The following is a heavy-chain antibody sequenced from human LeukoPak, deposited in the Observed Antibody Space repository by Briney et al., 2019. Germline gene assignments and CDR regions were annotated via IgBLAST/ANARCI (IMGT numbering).Heavy chain of an antibody. CDR1: GYTFPSYG. V-gene: IGHV1-18*01. J-gene: IGHJ4*02. CDR3: ARATHSSSSTDPCDY. D-gene: IGHD6-6*01. Sequence: GASVKVSCKASGYTFPSYGISWVRQAPGQGLEWMGWISGYNGNTNYAQKVQGRVTMTTDTSTSTAYMELRSLRSDDTAVYYCARATHSSSSTDPCDYWGQGTLVTVSS. CDR2: ISGYNGNT.